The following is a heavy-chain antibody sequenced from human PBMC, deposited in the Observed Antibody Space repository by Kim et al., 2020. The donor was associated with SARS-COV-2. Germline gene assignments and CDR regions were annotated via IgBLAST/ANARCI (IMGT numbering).Heavy chain of an antibody. CDR2: IRSKANNYAT. D-gene: IGHD5-18*01. CDR1: GFSFSGFA. CDR3: TRLGNTPMGYDY. V-gene: IGHV3-73*01. Sequence: GGSLRLSCAASGFSFSGFAMHWVRQASGKGLEWVGRIRSKANNYATAYAASVKGRFTISRDDSENTAYLQMNSLKTEDTAVYHCTRLGNTPMGYDYWGQGILVTVSS. J-gene: IGHJ4*02.